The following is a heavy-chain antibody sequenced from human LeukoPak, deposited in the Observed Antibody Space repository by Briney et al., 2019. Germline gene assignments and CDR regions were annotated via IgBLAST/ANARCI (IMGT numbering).Heavy chain of an antibody. Sequence: SETLSLTCAVYGGSVSGYYWSLIRQPAGKGLEWIGEINHSGSTNYNPSLKSRVTISVDTSKNQFSLKLSSVTAADTAVYYCASGTGPTPLYYFDYWGQGTLVTVSS. CDR2: INHSGST. CDR3: ASGTGPTPLYYFDY. D-gene: IGHD1-14*01. V-gene: IGHV4-34*01. CDR1: GGSVSGYY. J-gene: IGHJ4*02.